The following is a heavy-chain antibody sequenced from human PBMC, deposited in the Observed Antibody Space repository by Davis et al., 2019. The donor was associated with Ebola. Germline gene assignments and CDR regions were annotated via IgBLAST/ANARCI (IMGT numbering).Heavy chain of an antibody. CDR2: INHSGST. CDR1: GGSISSYY. V-gene: IGHV4-34*01. CDR3: ARGRRYSYGPPRY. Sequence: MPSETLSLTCAVYGGSISSYYWSWIRQPPGKGLEWIGEINHSGSTNYNPSLKSRVTISVDTSKNQFSLKLSSVTAADTAVYYCARGRRYSYGPPRYWGQGTLVTVSS. D-gene: IGHD5-18*01. J-gene: IGHJ4*02.